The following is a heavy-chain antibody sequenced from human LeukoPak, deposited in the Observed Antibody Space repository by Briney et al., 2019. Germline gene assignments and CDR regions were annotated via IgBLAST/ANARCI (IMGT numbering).Heavy chain of an antibody. J-gene: IGHJ1*01. D-gene: IGHD1-26*01. CDR1: GFTFSSYG. Sequence: GGSLRLSCAASGFTFSSYGMNWVRQAPGKGLEWVSYISSGRPTINYADSVKGRFTISRDNAKNSLYLQMNSLRAEDTAVYYCAREGGSYYAEYFQHWGQGTLVTVSS. CDR3: AREGGSYYAEYFQH. CDR2: ISSGRPTI. V-gene: IGHV3-48*01.